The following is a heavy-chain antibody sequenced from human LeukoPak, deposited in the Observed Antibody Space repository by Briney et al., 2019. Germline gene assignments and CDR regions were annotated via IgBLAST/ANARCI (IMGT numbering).Heavy chain of an antibody. CDR3: TREAMQQFPPYYYYYMDV. D-gene: IGHD6-13*01. V-gene: IGHV4-4*07. CDR2: IYSTGNN. J-gene: IGHJ6*03. Sequence: SETLSLTCSVSGDSIINYYWSWIRQPAGKGLEWLGRIYSTGNNDYNPSVKRRLTMSVDISKRQISLKLTSVTAADTAVYYCTREAMQQFPPYYYYYMDVWGKGTAVTVSS. CDR1: GDSIINYY.